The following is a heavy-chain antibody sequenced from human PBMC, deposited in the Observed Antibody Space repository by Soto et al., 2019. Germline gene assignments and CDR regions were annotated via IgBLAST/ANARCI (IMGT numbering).Heavy chain of an antibody. Sequence: EVQLLESGGGLVQPGGSLRLSCAASGFTFSSYAMSWVRQAPGKGLEWVSAISGSGGSTYYADSVKGRFTISRDNSKNTLELPMNSLSAEDTAVYYCARIGISWLIYDYYYYMDGWGNGTTVTVAS. CDR2: ISGSGGST. J-gene: IGHJ6*03. D-gene: IGHD6-13*01. CDR1: GFTFSSYA. CDR3: ARIGISWLIYDYYYYMDG. V-gene: IGHV3-23*01.